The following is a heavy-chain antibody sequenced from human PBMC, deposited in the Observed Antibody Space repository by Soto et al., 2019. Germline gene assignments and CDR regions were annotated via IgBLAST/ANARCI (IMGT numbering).Heavy chain of an antibody. CDR1: GFTFDDYA. Sequence: EVQLVESGGGLVQPGRSLRLSCAASGFTFDDYAMHWVRQAPGKGREWVSGISWNSGSIGYADSVKGRFTISRDNAKNSLYLQMNILRAEDTALYYCAKGGQLLSEVGGYWGQGTLVSVSS. J-gene: IGHJ4*02. CDR2: ISWNSGSI. V-gene: IGHV3-9*01. D-gene: IGHD2-2*01. CDR3: AKGGQLLSEVGGY.